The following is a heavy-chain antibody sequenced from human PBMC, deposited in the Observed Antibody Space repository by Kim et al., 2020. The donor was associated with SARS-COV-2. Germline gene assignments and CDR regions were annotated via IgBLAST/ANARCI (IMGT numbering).Heavy chain of an antibody. CDR1: GFTFSNYD. CDR2: ISKSGDIT. J-gene: IGHJ1*01. D-gene: IGHD6-6*01. V-gene: IGHV3-23*01. CDR3: AKEYSSSSAC. Sequence: GGSLRLSCAASGFTFSNYDMSWVRQAPGKGLEWVSAISKSGDITYYAASVKGRFTVSRDNSKSTLYLQMNSLRAEDTAIYYCAKEYSSSSACWCQGTLVT.